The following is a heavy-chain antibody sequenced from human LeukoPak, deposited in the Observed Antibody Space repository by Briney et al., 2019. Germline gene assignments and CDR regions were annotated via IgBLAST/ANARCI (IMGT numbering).Heavy chain of an antibody. Sequence: GGSLRLSSAASGFTFSSYAMSWVRQAPGKGLEWVSAISGSGGSTYYADSVKGRFTISRDNSKNTLYLQMNSLRAEDTAVYYCAKAIVVVVAAMGNDYWGQGTLVTVSS. D-gene: IGHD2-15*01. CDR2: ISGSGGST. V-gene: IGHV3-23*01. J-gene: IGHJ4*02. CDR3: AKAIVVVVAAMGNDY. CDR1: GFTFSSYA.